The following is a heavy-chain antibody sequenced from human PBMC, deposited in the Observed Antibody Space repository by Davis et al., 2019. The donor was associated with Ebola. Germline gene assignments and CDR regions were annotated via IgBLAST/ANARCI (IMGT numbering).Heavy chain of an antibody. CDR3: AKQRGVGAIDYDY. D-gene: IGHD1-26*01. CDR2: ISVSSGYI. V-gene: IGHV3-21*01. Sequence: PGGSLRLSCAASGFSFSSYWMSWVRQAPGKGLEWVSSISVSSGYIYYEDSVKGRFTISRDNAKNSLYLQMNSLRAEDTAVYYCAKQRGVGAIDYDYWGRGTVVTVSS. CDR1: GFSFSSYW. J-gene: IGHJ4*02.